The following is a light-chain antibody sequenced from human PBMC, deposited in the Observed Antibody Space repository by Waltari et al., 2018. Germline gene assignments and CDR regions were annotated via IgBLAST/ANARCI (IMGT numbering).Light chain of an antibody. Sequence: QSALTQPASVSGSPGQSITVSCTGTSSDVGTYNLFSWYQQHPGKAPKLMIYEGSKRPSGVSNRFSGSKSGNTASLTISGLQAEDEADYYCCSYAGSSTLLFGGGTKVTVL. CDR3: CSYAGSSTLL. J-gene: IGLJ2*01. V-gene: IGLV2-23*01. CDR2: EGS. CDR1: SSDVGTYNL.